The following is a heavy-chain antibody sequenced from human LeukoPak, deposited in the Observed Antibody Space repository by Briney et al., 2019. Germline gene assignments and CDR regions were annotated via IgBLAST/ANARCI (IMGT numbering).Heavy chain of an antibody. J-gene: IGHJ4*02. V-gene: IGHV1-46*01. CDR1: GGTFSNYA. Sequence: ASVKVSCKASGGTFSNYAISWVRQAPGQGLEWMGIINPSGGTTRHAQRFQGRVTMTRDTSTSTVYMELSSLRSEDTAVYYCARTRGYSDYELDYWGQGTLVTVSS. CDR2: INPSGGTT. D-gene: IGHD5-12*01. CDR3: ARTRGYSDYELDY.